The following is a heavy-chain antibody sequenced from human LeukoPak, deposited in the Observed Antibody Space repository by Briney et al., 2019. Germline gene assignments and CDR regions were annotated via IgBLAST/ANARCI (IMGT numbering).Heavy chain of an antibody. V-gene: IGHV4-39*07. J-gene: IGHJ4*02. D-gene: IGHD3-16*02. CDR2: IYYSGST. CDR1: GGSISSGSYY. CDR3: ASTINGQVNVY. Sequence: SETLSLTCTVSGGSISSGSYYWGWIRQPPGKGLEWIGSIYYSGSTYYNPSLKSRVTISVDTSKNQFSLKLSSVTAADTAVYYCASTINGQVNVYWGQGTLVTVSS.